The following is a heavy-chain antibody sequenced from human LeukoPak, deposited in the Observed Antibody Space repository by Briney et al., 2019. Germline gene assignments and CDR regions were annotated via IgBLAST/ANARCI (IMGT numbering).Heavy chain of an antibody. CDR2: IYYTGTT. CDR3: ARGEVGANYYFDY. CDR1: GGSISSYY. V-gene: IGHV4-59*12. J-gene: IGHJ4*02. Sequence: PSETLSLTCTVSGGSISSYYWSWIRQPPGNGLEWIGCIYYTGTTNYNPSLKSRLTISVDTSKNQFSLKLSSVTAADTAVYYCARGEVGANYYFDYWGQGTLVTVSS. D-gene: IGHD1-26*01.